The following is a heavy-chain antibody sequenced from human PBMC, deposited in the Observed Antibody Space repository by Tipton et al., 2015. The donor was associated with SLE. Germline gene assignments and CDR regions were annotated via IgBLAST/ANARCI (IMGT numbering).Heavy chain of an antibody. Sequence: TLSLTCTVSGGAIRSHYWSWIRQPPGKGLEWIGYMYHSGSTKYNPSLKSRVTISLDTSKNQVSLKLSSVTAADTAVYYCAEYRPLPRLQFNYWGQGTLVTVSS. J-gene: IGHJ4*02. D-gene: IGHD4-11*01. CDR2: MYHSGST. V-gene: IGHV4-59*11. CDR3: AEYRPLPRLQFNY. CDR1: GGAIRSHY.